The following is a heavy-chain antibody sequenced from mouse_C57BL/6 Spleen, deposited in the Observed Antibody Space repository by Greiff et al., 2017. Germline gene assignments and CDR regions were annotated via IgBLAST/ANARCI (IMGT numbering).Heavy chain of an antibody. J-gene: IGHJ1*03. CDR1: GFTFSDYG. CDR3: ARCYYGSSPYCDFDV. CDR2: ISSGSSTI. V-gene: IGHV5-17*01. D-gene: IGHD1-1*01. Sequence: EVKLVESGGCLVKPGGSLKLSCAASGFTFSDYGMHWVRQAPEKGLEWVAYISSGSSTIYYDDTVKGRFPISRDNAKNTLFLQLLSLRSEDTAMYYCARCYYGSSPYCDFDVWGTGTTVTVSS.